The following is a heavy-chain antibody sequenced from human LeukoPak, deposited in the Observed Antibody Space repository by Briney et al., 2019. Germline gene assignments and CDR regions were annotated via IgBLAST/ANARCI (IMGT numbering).Heavy chain of an antibody. J-gene: IGHJ4*02. CDR3: ATRSTPGGYSYGYNY. Sequence: GGSLRPSCTASGFTFSTYAMSWVRQAPGKGLEWVSSISNSASSTYYADSVKGRFTISRDNSKNRLYLQMDSLRADDTAVYYCATRSTPGGYSYGYNYWGQGTLVTVSS. CDR2: ISNSASST. D-gene: IGHD5-18*01. CDR1: GFTFSTYA. V-gene: IGHV3-23*01.